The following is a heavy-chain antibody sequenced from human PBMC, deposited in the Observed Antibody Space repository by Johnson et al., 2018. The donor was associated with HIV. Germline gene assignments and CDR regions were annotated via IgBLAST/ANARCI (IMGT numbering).Heavy chain of an antibody. Sequence: EVQLVESGGGLVQPGGSLRLSCAASGFTFSDHYMDWVRQAPGKGLEWVGRTRKKVNSYTTEYAASVKGRFTISRDDSKNSLYLQMNTLRAEDTAIYYGARPRIEVLPAGAFDLWGPGTMVTVSP. CDR1: GFTFSDHY. D-gene: IGHD2-2*01. CDR3: ARPRIEVLPAGAFDL. V-gene: IGHV3-72*01. J-gene: IGHJ3*01. CDR2: TRKKVNSYTT.